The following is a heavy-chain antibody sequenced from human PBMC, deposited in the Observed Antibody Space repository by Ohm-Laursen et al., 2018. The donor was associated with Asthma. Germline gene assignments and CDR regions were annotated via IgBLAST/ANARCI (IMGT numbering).Heavy chain of an antibody. Sequence: SLRLSCTASGFTFRSYAMHWVRQAPGKGLEWVAVGGSYYDGGLKYYADSVNGRFTVSRDDSKNTLYLQMNSLRPDDTAVYYCALIRYYYGMDVWGQGTTVTVSS. CDR3: ALIRYYYGMDV. CDR2: GGSYYDGGLK. CDR1: GFTFRSYA. J-gene: IGHJ6*02. V-gene: IGHV3-30-3*01.